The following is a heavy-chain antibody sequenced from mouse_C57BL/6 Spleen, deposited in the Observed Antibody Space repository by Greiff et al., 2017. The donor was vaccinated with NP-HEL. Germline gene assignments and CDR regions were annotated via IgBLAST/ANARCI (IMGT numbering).Heavy chain of an antibody. CDR1: GFTFSNYW. V-gene: IGHV6-3*01. J-gene: IGHJ3*01. Sequence: EVKLEESGGGLVQPGGSMKLSCVASGFTFSNYWMNWVRQSPEKGLEWVAQIRLKSDNYATLYAVSVKGRFTISRDDSKSSVYLQMNNLRAEDTGIYYCTVDRPSFAYWGQGTLVTVSA. CDR3: TVDRPSFAY. CDR2: IRLKSDNYAT.